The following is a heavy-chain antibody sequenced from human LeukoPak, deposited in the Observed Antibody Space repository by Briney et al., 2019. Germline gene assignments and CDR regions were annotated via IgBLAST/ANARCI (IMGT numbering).Heavy chain of an antibody. CDR1: GYTFTSYG. V-gene: IGHV1-18*01. CDR2: ITAHNGNT. CDR3: AGGWELPKYYYYGMDV. D-gene: IGHD1-26*01. J-gene: IGHJ6*02. Sequence: ASVKVSCKASGYTFTSYGISWVRQAPGQGLEWMGWITAHNGNTSYAQKLQGRVTMTTDTSTSTAYMELRSLRSDDTAVYYCAGGWELPKYYYYGMDVWGQGTTVTVSS.